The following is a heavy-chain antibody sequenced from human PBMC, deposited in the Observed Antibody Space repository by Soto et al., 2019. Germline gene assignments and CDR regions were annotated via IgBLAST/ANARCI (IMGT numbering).Heavy chain of an antibody. CDR2: IIPILGIA. CDR1: GGTFSSYT. J-gene: IGHJ5*02. CDR3: ARGLSRRGELPPET. D-gene: IGHD1-26*01. Sequence: AASVKVSCKASGGTFSSYTISWVRQAPGQGLEWMGRIIPILGIANYAQKFQGRVTITADKSTSTAYMELSSLRSEDTAVYYCARGLSRRGELPPETWGQGTLVTVSS. V-gene: IGHV1-69*02.